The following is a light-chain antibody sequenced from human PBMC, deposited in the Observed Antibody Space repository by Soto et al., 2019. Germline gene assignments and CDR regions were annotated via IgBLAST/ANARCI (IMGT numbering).Light chain of an antibody. Sequence: QSVLTQPPSVSAAPGLRVTISCSGNSSNIGDNFVSWYQQPPGTAPKLLSYDNHTRPPGIPDRYSGSKSGTSATLGITGLQTGDEADYYCATWDGSLSVVVFGGGTKLTVL. CDR3: ATWDGSLSVVV. J-gene: IGLJ3*02. CDR1: SSNIGDNF. V-gene: IGLV1-51*01. CDR2: DNH.